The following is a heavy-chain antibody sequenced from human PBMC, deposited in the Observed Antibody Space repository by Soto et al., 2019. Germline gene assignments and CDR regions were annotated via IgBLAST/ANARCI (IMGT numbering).Heavy chain of an antibody. CDR1: GYTFTSYA. J-gene: IGHJ4*02. D-gene: IGHD1-26*01. V-gene: IGHV1-3*01. CDR3: AREYSGRYGWDNYFDY. CDR2: INAGNGNT. Sequence: QVQLVQSGAEVKKPGASVKVSCKASGYTFTSYAMHWVRQAPGQRLEWMGWINAGNGNTKYSQKFQGRVTITRDTSASAAYMELSSLRSEDTAVYYCAREYSGRYGWDNYFDYWGQRTLVTVSS.